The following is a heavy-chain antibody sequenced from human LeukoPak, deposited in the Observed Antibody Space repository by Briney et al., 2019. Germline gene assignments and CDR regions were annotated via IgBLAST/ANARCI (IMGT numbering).Heavy chain of an antibody. CDR2: ISSNGGST. Sequence: GGSLRLSCAASGFTFSSYAMHWVRQASGKGLEYVSAISSNGGSTYYANSVKGRFTISRDNSKNTLYLQMGSLRAEDMAVYYCARVLRGYSYGYFDYWGQGTLVTVSS. J-gene: IGHJ4*02. CDR1: GFTFSSYA. CDR3: ARVLRGYSYGYFDY. V-gene: IGHV3-64*01. D-gene: IGHD5-18*01.